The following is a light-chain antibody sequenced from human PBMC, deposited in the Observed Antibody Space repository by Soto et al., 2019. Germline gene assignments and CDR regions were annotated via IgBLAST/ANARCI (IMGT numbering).Light chain of an antibody. J-gene: IGKJ4*01. CDR2: GAS. CDR3: QQYGTSPLT. CDR1: QSVRSSS. V-gene: IGKV3-20*01. Sequence: EIVLTQSPGTLSLSPGERATLSCRASQSVRSSSLAWYQQKPGQAPRLLINGASSRATGIPDRFSGSGSGTDFTLTISRLEPEDFTVYYCQQYGTSPLTFGGGTKVEIK.